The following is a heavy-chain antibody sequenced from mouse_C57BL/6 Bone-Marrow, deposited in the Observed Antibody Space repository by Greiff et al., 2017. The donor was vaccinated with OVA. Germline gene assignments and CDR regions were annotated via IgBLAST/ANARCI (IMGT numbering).Heavy chain of an antibody. CDR1: GYAFSSYW. V-gene: IGHV1-80*01. D-gene: IGHD1-1*01. CDR3: ARLLYWYFDV. CDR2: IYPGDGDT. Sequence: QVQLKQSGAELVKPGASVKISCKASGYAFSSYWMNWVKRRPGKGLEWIGQIYPGDGDTNYNGKFKGKATLTADKSSSTAYMQLSSLTSEDSAVYFCARLLYWYFDVWGTGTTVTVSS. J-gene: IGHJ1*03.